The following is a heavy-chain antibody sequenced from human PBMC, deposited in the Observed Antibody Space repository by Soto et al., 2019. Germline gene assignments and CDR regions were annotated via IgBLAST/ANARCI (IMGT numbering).Heavy chain of an antibody. J-gene: IGHJ5*02. CDR1: GYTFTSYY. CDR2: INPSGGST. Sequence: AASVKVSCKASGYTFTSYYMHWVRQAPGQGLEWMGIINPSGGSTSYAQKFQGRVTMTRDTSTSTVYMELSSLRSEDTAVYYCARDPRYCSGGSCYYSWFDPWGQGTLVTVSS. CDR3: ARDPRYCSGGSCYYSWFDP. V-gene: IGHV1-46*01. D-gene: IGHD2-15*01.